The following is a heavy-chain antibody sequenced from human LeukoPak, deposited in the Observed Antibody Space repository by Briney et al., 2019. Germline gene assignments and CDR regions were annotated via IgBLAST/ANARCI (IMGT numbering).Heavy chain of an antibody. Sequence: GGSLRLSCAASGYTLITFEMNWVRQAPGKGLEWVSYISSSGGTIYYADSVKGRFTISRDNAKNSLYLQMNSLRAEDTAVYYCARAYAGTLFYWGQGTLVTVSS. J-gene: IGHJ4*02. CDR3: ARAYAGTLFY. D-gene: IGHD4-23*01. CDR1: GYTLITFE. CDR2: ISSSGGTI. V-gene: IGHV3-48*03.